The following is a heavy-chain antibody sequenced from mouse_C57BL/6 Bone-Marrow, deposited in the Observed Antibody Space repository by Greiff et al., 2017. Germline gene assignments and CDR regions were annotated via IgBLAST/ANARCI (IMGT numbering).Heavy chain of an antibody. Sequence: VQLQQSGAELVRPGASVKLSCKASGYTFTDYYINWVKQRPGQGLEWIARIYPGSGNTYYNEKFKGKATLIAEKSSSTAYMQLSSLTSEDSAVYFCARSPLLLFDYWGQGTTLTVSS. V-gene: IGHV1-76*01. CDR3: ARSPLLLFDY. CDR1: GYTFTDYY. D-gene: IGHD1-1*01. CDR2: IYPGSGNT. J-gene: IGHJ2*01.